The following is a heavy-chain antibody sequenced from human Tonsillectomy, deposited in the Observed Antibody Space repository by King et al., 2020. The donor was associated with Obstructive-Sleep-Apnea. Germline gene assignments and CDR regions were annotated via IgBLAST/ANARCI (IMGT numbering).Heavy chain of an antibody. Sequence: VQLVESGGVVVQPGGSLRLSCAASGFTFDDYSMHWVRQAPGKGLEWVSLISWDGGSTYYADSVKGRFTISRDNSKNSLYLQMNSLRTEDTALYYCAKDSPDGIQLSDWGQGTLVTVSS. J-gene: IGHJ4*02. CDR2: ISWDGGST. D-gene: IGHD5-18*01. V-gene: IGHV3-43*01. CDR3: AKDSPDGIQLSD. CDR1: GFTFDDYS.